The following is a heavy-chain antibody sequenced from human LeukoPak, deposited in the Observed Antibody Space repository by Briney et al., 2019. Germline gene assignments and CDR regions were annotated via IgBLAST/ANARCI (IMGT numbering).Heavy chain of an antibody. D-gene: IGHD3-22*01. CDR2: IIPILGIA. Sequence: SVKVSCKASGGTFSSYAISWVRQAPGQGLEWMGRIIPILGIANYAQKFQGRVTITADKSTSTAYMELSSLRSGDTAVYYCARGGRGYYYDSSGYYPDYWGQGTLVTVSS. J-gene: IGHJ4*02. CDR3: ARGGRGYYYDSSGYYPDY. CDR1: GGTFSSYA. V-gene: IGHV1-69*04.